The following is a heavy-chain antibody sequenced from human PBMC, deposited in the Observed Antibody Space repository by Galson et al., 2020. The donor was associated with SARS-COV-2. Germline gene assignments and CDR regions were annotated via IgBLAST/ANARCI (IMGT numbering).Heavy chain of an antibody. Sequence: NSGGSLRLSCAASVFTFSSYSMTWVRQAPGKGLEWVSSISSSTTHIYYADSVKGRFTISRDNVKSSLFLQMNSLRAEDTAVYYCAGDQGAEVGATAYYYGMDVWGQGTTVTVSS. CDR1: VFTFSSYS. CDR3: AGDQGAEVGATAYYYGMDV. D-gene: IGHD1-26*01. J-gene: IGHJ6*02. CDR2: ISSSTTHI. V-gene: IGHV3-21*01.